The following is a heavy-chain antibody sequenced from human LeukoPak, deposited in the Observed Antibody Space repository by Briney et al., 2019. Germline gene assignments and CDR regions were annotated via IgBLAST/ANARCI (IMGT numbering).Heavy chain of an antibody. Sequence: PGGSLRLSCAASGFTFSSSAMSWVRQAPGKGLEWVSAISNNGGYTYYADSVKGRFTISRDNSKNTLYLQMNSLRAEDTAVYYCAKNLDYGDYMYYFDYWGQGTLVTVSS. D-gene: IGHD4-17*01. CDR3: AKNLDYGDYMYYFDY. V-gene: IGHV3-23*01. CDR1: GFTFSSSA. J-gene: IGHJ4*02. CDR2: ISNNGGYT.